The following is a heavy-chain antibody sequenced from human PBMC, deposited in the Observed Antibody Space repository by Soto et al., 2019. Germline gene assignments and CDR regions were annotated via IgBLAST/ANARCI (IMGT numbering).Heavy chain of an antibody. CDR3: ARCDYYDSSGYYLLDY. J-gene: IGHJ4*02. CDR2: IYPGDSDT. CDR1: GYSFTSYW. D-gene: IGHD3-22*01. Sequence: PGESLKISCKGSGYSFTSYWIGWVRQMPGKGLEWMGIIYPGDSDTRYSPSFQGQVTISADKSISTAYLQWSSLKASDTAMYYCARCDYYDSSGYYLLDYWGQGTLVTVSS. V-gene: IGHV5-51*01.